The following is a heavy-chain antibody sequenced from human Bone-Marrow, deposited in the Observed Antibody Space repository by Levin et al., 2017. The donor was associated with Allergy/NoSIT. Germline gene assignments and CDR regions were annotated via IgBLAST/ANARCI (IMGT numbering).Heavy chain of an antibody. Sequence: AASVKVSCKASGGTFSSYTISWVRQAPGQGLEWMGRIIPILGIANYAQKFQGRVTITADKSTSTAYMELSSLRSEDTAVYYCARTPGSWFGELLYTSPIYFDYWGQGTLVTVSS. J-gene: IGHJ4*02. CDR1: GGTFSSYT. CDR3: ARTPGSWFGELLYTSPIYFDY. V-gene: IGHV1-69*02. CDR2: IIPILGIA. D-gene: IGHD3-10*01.